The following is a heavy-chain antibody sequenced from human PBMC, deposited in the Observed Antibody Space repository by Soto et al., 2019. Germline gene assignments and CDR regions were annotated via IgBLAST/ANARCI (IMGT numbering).Heavy chain of an antibody. Sequence: QLQLQESGPGLVKPSETLSLTCTVSGGSISSSSYYWGWIRQPPGKGLEWIGSIYYSGSTYYNPSLKSRVTISVDTSKNQFSLKLSSVTAADTAVYYCARDPHFWSGSYNWFDPWGQGTLVTVSS. J-gene: IGHJ5*02. V-gene: IGHV4-39*02. D-gene: IGHD3-3*01. CDR2: IYYSGST. CDR3: ARDPHFWSGSYNWFDP. CDR1: GGSISSSSYY.